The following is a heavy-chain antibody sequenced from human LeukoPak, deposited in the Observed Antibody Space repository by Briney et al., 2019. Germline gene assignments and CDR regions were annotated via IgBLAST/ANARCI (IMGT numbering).Heavy chain of an antibody. CDR1: GFSFSNYG. Sequence: GGSLRLSCAASGFSFSNYGMNWVRQAPGKGLEWVSSISSSSSYIYYADSVKGRFTISRDNAKDSLYLQMNSLRADDTAVYYCARGSWEVLNSPFDYWGQGTLVTVSS. V-gene: IGHV3-21*01. D-gene: IGHD1-26*01. CDR2: ISSSSSYI. J-gene: IGHJ4*02. CDR3: ARGSWEVLNSPFDY.